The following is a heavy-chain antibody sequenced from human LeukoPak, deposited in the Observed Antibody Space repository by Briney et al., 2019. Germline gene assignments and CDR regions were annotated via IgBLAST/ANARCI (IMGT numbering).Heavy chain of an antibody. J-gene: IGHJ4*02. Sequence: PGGSLRLSCAVSGFTFSSHAMSWVRQAPGKGLEWLSGISSSGDATSHADSVRGRFSISRDNSRNTLYLQINNLRVEDTAAYYCATRNYYDSRGYYYYYFDFWGQGTLVTVSS. D-gene: IGHD3-22*01. V-gene: IGHV3-23*01. CDR1: GFTFSSHA. CDR3: ATRNYYDSRGYYYYYFDF. CDR2: ISSSGDAT.